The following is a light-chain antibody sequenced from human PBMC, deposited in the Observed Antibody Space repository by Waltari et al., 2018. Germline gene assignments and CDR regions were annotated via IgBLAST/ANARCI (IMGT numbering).Light chain of an antibody. V-gene: IGKV1-39*01. J-gene: IGKJ1*01. Sequence: DVQLTQSPSSLSASVGDRVTITCRASQSIGNYLNWYQHKPGKAPTLRIYAASSFQSGVPSRFSGDGSGSDFTLTVSSLQPEDFATYYCQQSYMTPWTFGQGTKVEIK. CDR1: QSIGNY. CDR3: QQSYMTPWT. CDR2: AAS.